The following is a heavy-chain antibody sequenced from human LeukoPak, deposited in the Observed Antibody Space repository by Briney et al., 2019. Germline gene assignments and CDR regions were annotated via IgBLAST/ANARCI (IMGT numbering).Heavy chain of an antibody. Sequence: GGSLRLSCAASGFTFSTYAMSWVRQAPGKGLEWVSAISDSGDGTYYADSVRGRFTISRDNSKSTLYLQMISLRVEDTAVYYCAKDLRPAAAGTSYDAFDIWGQGTMVTVSS. D-gene: IGHD6-13*01. V-gene: IGHV3-23*01. CDR3: AKDLRPAAAGTSYDAFDI. CDR2: ISDSGDGT. CDR1: GFTFSTYA. J-gene: IGHJ3*02.